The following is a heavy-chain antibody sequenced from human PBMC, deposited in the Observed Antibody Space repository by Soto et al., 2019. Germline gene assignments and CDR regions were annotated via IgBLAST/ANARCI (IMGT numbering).Heavy chain of an antibody. Sequence: QVQLQESGPGLVKPSGTLSLTCVVSGGSISGDNWWSWVRQPPGQGLEWIGEIYHSGRTQYNPSLKSRVTMSVDQSKTHFSLELSSVTAADTAVYYCATKDGDYSGYSLAYWGQGTPLTVSS. CDR2: IYHSGRT. D-gene: IGHD3-22*01. CDR1: GGSISGDNW. V-gene: IGHV4-4*02. CDR3: ATKDGDYSGYSLAY. J-gene: IGHJ4*02.